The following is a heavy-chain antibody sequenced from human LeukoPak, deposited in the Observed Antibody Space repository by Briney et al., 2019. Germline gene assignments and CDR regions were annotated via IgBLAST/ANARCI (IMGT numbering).Heavy chain of an antibody. V-gene: IGHV3-21*01. Sequence: GGSLRLSCAASGFSFGAYSMNWVRQAPGKGLEWVSSISSRGSNIYYADSMKGRFTVSRDNAKNSLYLQMNSLRAEDTAVYYCARALYYDILTNYQTHTYYFDYWGQGTLLTVFS. J-gene: IGHJ4*02. CDR1: GFSFGAYS. CDR3: ARALYYDILTNYQTHTYYFDY. D-gene: IGHD3-9*01. CDR2: ISSRGSNI.